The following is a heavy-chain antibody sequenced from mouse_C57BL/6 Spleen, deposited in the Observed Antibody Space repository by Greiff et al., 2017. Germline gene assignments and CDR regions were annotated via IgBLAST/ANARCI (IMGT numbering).Heavy chain of an antibody. J-gene: IGHJ2*01. CDR3: ARETAQADY. D-gene: IGHD3-2*02. Sequence: QVQLQQPGAELVKPGASVKMSCKASGYTFTSYWITWVKQRPGQGLEWIGDIYPGSGSTNYNEKFKSKATLTVDTASSTAYMQLSGLTSEDSAVYYCARETAQADYWGQGTTLTVSS. CDR1: GYTFTSYW. CDR2: IYPGSGST. V-gene: IGHV1-55*01.